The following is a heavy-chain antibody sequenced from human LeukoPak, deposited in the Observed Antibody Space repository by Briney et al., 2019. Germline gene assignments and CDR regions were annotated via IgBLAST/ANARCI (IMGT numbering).Heavy chain of an antibody. CDR1: GGSISSYY. V-gene: IGHV4-4*07. J-gene: IGHJ4*02. CDR3: ARDRGPGRRGAFGYSGYDWVY. Sequence: SETPSLTCTVSGGSISSYYWSWIRQPAGKGLEWIGRIYTSGSPNYNPSVKSRVTMSVDTSKNQFSLKLSSVTAADTAVYYCARDRGPGRRGAFGYSGYDWVYWGQGTLVTVSS. CDR2: IYTSGSP. D-gene: IGHD5-12*01.